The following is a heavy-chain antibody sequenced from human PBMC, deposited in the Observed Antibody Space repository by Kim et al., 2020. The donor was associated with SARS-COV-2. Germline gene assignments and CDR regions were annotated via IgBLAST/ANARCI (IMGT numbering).Heavy chain of an antibody. CDR3: ARDPRISTSWYLLDY. Sequence: GGSLRLSCAASGFTFSSYAMSWVRQAPGKGLEWVSAISHSGGSTYYADSVKGRFTISRDHSKNTLYLQMNSLKAEDTVVYYCARDPRISTSWYLLDYWGQGTLVTVSS. CDR2: ISHSGGST. V-gene: IGHV3-23*01. CDR1: GFTFSSYA. D-gene: IGHD6-13*01. J-gene: IGHJ4*02.